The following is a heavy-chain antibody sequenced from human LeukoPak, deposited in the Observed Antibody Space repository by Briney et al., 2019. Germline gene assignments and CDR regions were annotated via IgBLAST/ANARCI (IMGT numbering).Heavy chain of an antibody. J-gene: IGHJ4*02. CDR3: ARGTSGSADY. V-gene: IGHV4-61*02. Sequence: SQTLSLTCTVSGGSMSSGSYYWSWIRQPAGKGLEWIGRIYTSGSTNYNPSLKSRVTISVDTSMNQFSLKLSSVTAADTAVYYCARGTSGSADYWGQGTLVTVSS. CDR2: IYTSGST. D-gene: IGHD3-10*01. CDR1: GGSMSSGSYY.